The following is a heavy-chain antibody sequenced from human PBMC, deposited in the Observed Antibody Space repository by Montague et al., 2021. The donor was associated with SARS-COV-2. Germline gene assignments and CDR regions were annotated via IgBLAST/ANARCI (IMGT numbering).Heavy chain of an antibody. D-gene: IGHD2-21*02. V-gene: IGHV4-34*01. CDR3: ARGSWHIVVVTAIRDGYYGMDV. CDR2: INHSGST. J-gene: IGHJ6*02. Sequence: SETRSLTCAVYGGSFSGYYWSWIRQPPGKGLEWIGEINHSGSTNYNPSLKSRVTISVDTSKNQFSLKLSSVTAADTAVYYCARGSWHIVVVTAIRDGYYGMDVGGQGTTGTVSS. CDR1: GGSFSGYY.